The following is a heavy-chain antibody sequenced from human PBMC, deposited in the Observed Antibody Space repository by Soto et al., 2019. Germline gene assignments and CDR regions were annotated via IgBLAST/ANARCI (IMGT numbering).Heavy chain of an antibody. D-gene: IGHD3-22*01. CDR3: SHRQSDYYDSSGYYPYFDY. CDR1: GFSLSTGGVG. V-gene: IGHV2-5*02. J-gene: IGHJ4*02. Sequence: QITLKESGPTLVKPTQTLTLTCTFSGFSLSTGGVGVGWIRQPPGKALEWLALIYWDDDKRYSPSLKSRLTITTDTSNNQVVLTLTNMDPVDTATYYCSHRQSDYYDSSGYYPYFDYWGQGTLVTVSS. CDR2: IYWDDDK.